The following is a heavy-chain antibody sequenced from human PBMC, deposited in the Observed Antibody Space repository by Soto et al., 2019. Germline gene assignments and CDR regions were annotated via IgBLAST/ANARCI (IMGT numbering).Heavy chain of an antibody. V-gene: IGHV4-30-4*01. CDR1: GGSISSGDYY. J-gene: IGHJ4*02. CDR2: IYYSGST. D-gene: IGHD2-21*02. Sequence: SETLSLTCTVSGGSISSGDYYWSWIRQPPGKGLEWIGYIYYSGSTYYNPSLKSRVTISVDTSKNQFSLKLSSVTAADTAVYYCARGAFVVVTATDDYFDYWGQGTLVTVSS. CDR3: ARGAFVVVTATDDYFDY.